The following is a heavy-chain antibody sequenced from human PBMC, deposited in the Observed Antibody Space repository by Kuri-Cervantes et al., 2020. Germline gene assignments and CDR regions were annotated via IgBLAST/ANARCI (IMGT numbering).Heavy chain of an antibody. D-gene: IGHD3-9*01. V-gene: IGHV1-69*06. J-gene: IGHJ4*02. CDR1: GGTFSSYA. Sequence: SVKVSCKASGGTFSSYAISWVRQAPGQGLEWMGGIIPIFGTANYAQKFQGRVTITADNSTSTAYMELSSLRSEDTAVYYCARDKSGRGVDWLGYWGQGTLVTVSS. CDR2: IIPIFGTA. CDR3: ARDKSGRGVDWLGY.